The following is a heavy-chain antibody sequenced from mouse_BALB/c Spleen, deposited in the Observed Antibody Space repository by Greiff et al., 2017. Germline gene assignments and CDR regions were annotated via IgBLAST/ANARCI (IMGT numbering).Heavy chain of an antibody. Sequence: VQLKQSGPELVKPGASVKISCKASGYTFTDYNMHWVKQSHGKSLEWIGYIYPYNGGTGYNQKFKSKATLTVDNSSSTAYMELRSLTSEDSAVYYCASGDYRSHYAMDYWGQGTSVTVSS. J-gene: IGHJ4*01. D-gene: IGHD2-14*01. V-gene: IGHV1S29*02. CDR1: GYTFTDYN. CDR2: IYPYNGGT. CDR3: ASGDYRSHYAMDY.